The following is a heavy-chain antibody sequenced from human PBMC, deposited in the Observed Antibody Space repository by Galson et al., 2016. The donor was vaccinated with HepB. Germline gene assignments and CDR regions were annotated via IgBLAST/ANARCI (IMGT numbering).Heavy chain of an antibody. D-gene: IGHD6-13*01. J-gene: IGHJ1*01. CDR3: AKGRFSSKEYFQH. CDR1: GFGFSDYY. V-gene: IGHV3-11*05. Sequence: SLRLSCAASGFGFSDYYMTWIRQAPGKGLEWVSYISGSYGNSNYANSVKGRFTISRDNSKITLYLQMNSLRAEDTAIYYCAKGRFSSKEYFQHWGQGTRVTVSS. CDR2: ISGSYGNS.